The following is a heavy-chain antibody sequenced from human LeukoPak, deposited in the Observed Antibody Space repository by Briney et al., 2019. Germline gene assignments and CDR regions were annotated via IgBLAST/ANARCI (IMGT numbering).Heavy chain of an antibody. CDR2: IYYSGST. Sequence: SGPALVKPTQTLTLTCTFSGFSLTTRGVRVSWIRRPPGKGLEWIGYIYYSGSTNYNPSLKSRVTISVDTPKNQFSLKLSSVTAADTAVYYCAGLYYNNYRRIFDSWGQGTLVTVSS. V-gene: IGHV4-30-4*08. CDR3: AGLYYNNYRRIFDS. CDR1: GFSLTTRGVR. J-gene: IGHJ4*02. D-gene: IGHD3-9*01.